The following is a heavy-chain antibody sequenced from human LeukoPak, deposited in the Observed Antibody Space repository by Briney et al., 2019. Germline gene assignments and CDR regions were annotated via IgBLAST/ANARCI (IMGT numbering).Heavy chain of an antibody. CDR3: ARNDSSAYDY. V-gene: IGHV1-18*01. J-gene: IGHJ4*02. CDR2: ISAYNGYA. Sequence: AASVKLSCKASGYTFTSYGISWVRQAPGQGLEWMGWISAYNGYAKYAQNVQGRVTMTRDTATNTAYMDMRSLRSDDTAVYYCARNDSSAYDYWGQETVVSVPS. CDR1: GYTFTSYG. D-gene: IGHD3-3*01.